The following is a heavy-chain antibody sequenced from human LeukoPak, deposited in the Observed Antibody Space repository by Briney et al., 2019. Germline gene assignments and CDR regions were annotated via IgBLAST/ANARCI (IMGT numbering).Heavy chain of an antibody. V-gene: IGHV3-21*01. Sequence: GGSLRLSCAASGFTFSSYNMNWVRQAPGKGLEWVSSISSSSSYIYYADSLKGRFTISRDNAKNSLYLQMNSLRAEDTAVYYCARSPWIVSTSDAFDLWGQGTMVTVSS. J-gene: IGHJ3*01. CDR2: ISSSSSYI. CDR3: ARSPWIVSTSDAFDL. CDR1: GFTFSSYN. D-gene: IGHD1-1*01.